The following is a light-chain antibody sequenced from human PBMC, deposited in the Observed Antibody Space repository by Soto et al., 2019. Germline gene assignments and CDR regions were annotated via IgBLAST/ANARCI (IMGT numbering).Light chain of an antibody. CDR3: QQSCSSPWT. J-gene: IGKJ1*01. Sequence: DIQMTQSPPSLSASVGDRVTITCRASQSISGYLNWYQHEPGKAPKLLIYVTSSLQSGVPSRFSGSASGTDFTLTISSLQPEDSATYYCQQSCSSPWTFGQGTKVEIK. CDR2: VTS. V-gene: IGKV1-39*01. CDR1: QSISGY.